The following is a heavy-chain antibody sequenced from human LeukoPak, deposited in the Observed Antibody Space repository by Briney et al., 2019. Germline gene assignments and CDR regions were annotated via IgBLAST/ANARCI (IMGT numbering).Heavy chain of an antibody. Sequence: SETLSLTCTVSGGSISSSSYYWGWIRQSPGKGLEWIGSIDYSGSTYYNPSLKSRITISLDTSKNQFSLKLSSVTAADTAVYYCARDFVNRNCGYFYWGQGTLVTVSS. CDR3: ARDFVNRNCGYFY. D-gene: IGHD3-22*01. J-gene: IGHJ4*02. V-gene: IGHV4-39*07. CDR1: GGSISSSSYY. CDR2: IDYSGST.